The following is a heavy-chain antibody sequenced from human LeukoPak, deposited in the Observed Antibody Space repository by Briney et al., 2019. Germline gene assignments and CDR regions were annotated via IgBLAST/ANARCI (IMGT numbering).Heavy chain of an antibody. D-gene: IGHD3-22*01. V-gene: IGHV4-38-2*02. Sequence: SETLSLTCTVSGYSISSGYYWGWIRQPPGKGLEWIGSIYTSGSTNYNPSLKSRVTISVDTSKNQFSLKLSSVTAADTAVYYCARFDFASGYYQRGSAFDIWGQGTMVTVSS. CDR1: GYSISSGYY. CDR3: ARFDFASGYYQRGSAFDI. CDR2: IYTSGST. J-gene: IGHJ3*02.